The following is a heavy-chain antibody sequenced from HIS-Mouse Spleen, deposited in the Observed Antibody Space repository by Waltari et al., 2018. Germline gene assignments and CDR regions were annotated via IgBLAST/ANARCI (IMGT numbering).Heavy chain of an antibody. CDR2: IYYSGST. CDR3: AREIPYSSSWYDWYFDL. Sequence: QLQLQESGPGLVKPSETLSLTCTVSGGSISSSSYYWGWLRQPPGKGLEWIGSIYYSGSTYYNPSLKSRGTISVDTSKNQFSLKLSSVTAADTAVYYCAREIPYSSSWYDWYFDLWGRGTLVTVSS. CDR1: GGSISSSSYY. J-gene: IGHJ2*01. V-gene: IGHV4-39*07. D-gene: IGHD6-13*01.